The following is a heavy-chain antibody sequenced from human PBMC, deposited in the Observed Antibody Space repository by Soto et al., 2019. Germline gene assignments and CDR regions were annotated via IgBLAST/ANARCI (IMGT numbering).Heavy chain of an antibody. CDR1: GFTFTNYA. Sequence: EVQLLESGGGLVQPGGSLRLSCAASGFTFTNYAMGWIRQAPGKGLEWVSGTSGSGGSTYYADSVKGRFTISRDNSKSTLYLQMNSLRAEDTAVYDCAKGVSQPKEYYFDDWGQGTLVTVSS. CDR3: AKGVSQPKEYYFDD. D-gene: IGHD2-2*01. J-gene: IGHJ4*02. CDR2: TSGSGGST. V-gene: IGHV3-23*01.